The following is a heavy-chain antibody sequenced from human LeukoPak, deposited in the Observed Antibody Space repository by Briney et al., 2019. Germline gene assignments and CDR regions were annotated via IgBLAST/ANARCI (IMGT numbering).Heavy chain of an antibody. CDR1: GYTFTGYY. V-gene: IGHV1-2*02. Sequence: ASVKVSCKASGYTFTGYYMHWVRQAPGQGLEWMGWINPNSGGTNYAQKFQGRVTMTRDTSTSTVYMELSSLRSEDTAVYYCARDRDYHTTLLSYWGQGTLVTVSS. J-gene: IGHJ4*02. D-gene: IGHD4-11*01. CDR3: ARDRDYHTTLLSY. CDR2: INPNSGGT.